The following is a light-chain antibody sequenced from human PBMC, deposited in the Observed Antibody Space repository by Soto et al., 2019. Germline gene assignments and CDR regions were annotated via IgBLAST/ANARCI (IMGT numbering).Light chain of an antibody. CDR1: QSISSY. CDR3: QQSYSTPPG. CDR2: AAS. J-gene: IGKJ3*01. V-gene: IGKV1-39*01. Sequence: DIQMTQSPSSLSASVGDRVTITCRASQSISSYLNWYQQKPGTAPKLLIYAASSLQSGVPSSFSGSGSGTDFTLTISSLQPEDFATYYCQQSYSTPPGFGPGTKVDIK.